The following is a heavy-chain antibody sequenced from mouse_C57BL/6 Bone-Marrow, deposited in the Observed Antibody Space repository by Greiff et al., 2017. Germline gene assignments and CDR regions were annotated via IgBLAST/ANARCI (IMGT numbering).Heavy chain of an antibody. CDR3: ARDARAYSYWYFDV. Sequence: EVKVVESGGGLVQSGRSLRLSCATSGFTFSDFYMEWVRQAPGKGLEWIAASRNKANDYTTEYSASVKGRFIVSRDTSQSILYLQMNALRAEDTAIYYCARDARAYSYWYFDVWGTGTTVTVSS. J-gene: IGHJ1*03. CDR1: GFTFSDFY. D-gene: IGHD2-10*01. CDR2: SRNKANDYTT. V-gene: IGHV7-1*01.